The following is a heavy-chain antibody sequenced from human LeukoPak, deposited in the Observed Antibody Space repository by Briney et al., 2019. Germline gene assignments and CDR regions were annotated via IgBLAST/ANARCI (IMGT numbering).Heavy chain of an antibody. V-gene: IGHV3-66*01. J-gene: IGHJ4*02. Sequence: GGSLSLSCAASGFVGSTNYMSWVRQAPGKGLEWVSVLYSGGSTYYTDSVKGRFTISRDNSNNTLYLQMNNLRAEDTAVYYCAMDSAGLPRKFDYWGPGTLVAVST. CDR3: AMDSAGLPRKFDY. CDR1: GFVGSTNY. D-gene: IGHD5-12*01. CDR2: LYSGGST.